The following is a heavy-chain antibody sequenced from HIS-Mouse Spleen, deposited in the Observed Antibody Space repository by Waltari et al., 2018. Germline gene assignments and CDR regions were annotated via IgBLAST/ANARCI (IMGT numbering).Heavy chain of an antibody. CDR3: ARSRTGGWYFDL. J-gene: IGHJ2*01. D-gene: IGHD7-27*01. CDR2: INHSGST. Sequence: QVQLQQWGAGLLKPSETLSLTCAVYGGSFSGYYWSWIRQPPGKGLEWIGEINHSGSTNYNPSLKSRVTISVDTSKNQFSLKLSSVTAADTAVYYCARSRTGGWYFDLWGRGTLVTVSS. V-gene: IGHV4-34*01. CDR1: GGSFSGYY.